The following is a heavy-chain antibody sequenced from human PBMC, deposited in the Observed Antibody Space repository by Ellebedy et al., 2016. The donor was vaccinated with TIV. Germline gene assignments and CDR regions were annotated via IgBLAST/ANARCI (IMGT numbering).Heavy chain of an antibody. V-gene: IGHV3-66*01. D-gene: IGHD2-8*01. J-gene: IGHJ6*02. Sequence: PGGSLRLSCAASGFTVSSNYMSWVRQAPGKGLECVSVIYSGGSTYYGDSVKGRFTISRDNSKNTLFLQMNSLRAEDTAVYFCARDVATIPLMVSGYGMDVWGRGTTVTVSS. CDR3: ARDVATIPLMVSGYGMDV. CDR2: IYSGGST. CDR1: GFTVSSNY.